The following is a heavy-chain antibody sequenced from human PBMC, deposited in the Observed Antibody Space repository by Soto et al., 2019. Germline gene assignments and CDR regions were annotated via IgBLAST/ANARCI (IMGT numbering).Heavy chain of an antibody. CDR3: ARDGYAYYYGMDV. D-gene: IGHD5-12*01. J-gene: IGHJ6*02. Sequence: SETLSLTCTVSGGSISSGDYYWSWIRQPPGKGLEWIGYIYYSGSTYYNPSLKSRVTISVDTSKNQFSLKLSSVTAADTAVYYCARDGYAYYYGMDVWGQGTTVTGSS. V-gene: IGHV4-30-4*01. CDR2: IYYSGST. CDR1: GGSISSGDYY.